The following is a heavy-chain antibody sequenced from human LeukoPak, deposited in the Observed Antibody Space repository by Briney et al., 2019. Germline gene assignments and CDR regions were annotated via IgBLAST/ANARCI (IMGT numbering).Heavy chain of an antibody. J-gene: IGHJ4*02. D-gene: IGHD5-24*01. Sequence: SVKVSCKASGGTFSSYAIGWVRQAPGQGLEWMGGIIPIFGTANYAQKFQGRVTITTDESTSTAYMELSSLRSEDTAVYYCAREVPENGYNTYFDYWGQGTLVTVSS. V-gene: IGHV1-69*05. CDR3: AREVPENGYNTYFDY. CDR2: IIPIFGTA. CDR1: GGTFSSYA.